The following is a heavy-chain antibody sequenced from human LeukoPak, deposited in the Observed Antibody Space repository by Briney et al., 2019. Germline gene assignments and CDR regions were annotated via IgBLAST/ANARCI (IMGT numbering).Heavy chain of an antibody. J-gene: IGHJ6*03. Sequence: GGSLRLSCAASGFTFSSYSMNWVRQAPGKGLEWVSSISSSSNYIYYADSVKGRFTISRDNAKNSLYLQMNSLRAEDTAVYYCARDGKGLGNYMDVWGKGTTVTVSS. CDR1: GFTFSSYS. D-gene: IGHD1-14*01. CDR2: ISSSSNYI. CDR3: ARDGKGLGNYMDV. V-gene: IGHV3-21*01.